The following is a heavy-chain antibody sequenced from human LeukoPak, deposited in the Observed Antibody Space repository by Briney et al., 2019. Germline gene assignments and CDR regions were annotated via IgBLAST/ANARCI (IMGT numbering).Heavy chain of an antibody. V-gene: IGHV1-69*01. J-gene: IGHJ6*02. D-gene: IGHD3-22*01. Sequence: SVKVSCKASGGTFSSYAISRVRQAPGQGLEWMGGIIPIFGTANYAQKFQGRVTITADESTSTAYMELSSLRSEDTAVYYCARGNDPYYYDSKDGMDVWGQGTTVTVSS. CDR2: IIPIFGTA. CDR1: GGTFSSYA. CDR3: ARGNDPYYYDSKDGMDV.